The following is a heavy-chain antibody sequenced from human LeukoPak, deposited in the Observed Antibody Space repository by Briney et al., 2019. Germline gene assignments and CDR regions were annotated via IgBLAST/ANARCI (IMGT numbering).Heavy chain of an antibody. D-gene: IGHD6-13*01. Sequence: GGSLRLSCAASGFTFSTHAMSWVRQAPGKGLEWVSAISGSGGSTYYADSVKGRFTICRDNSKNTLYLQMNSLRAEDTSIYFCAKALEQETVIALDSWGQGTLVTVSS. CDR2: ISGSGGST. CDR3: AKALEQETVIALDS. CDR1: GFTFSTHA. J-gene: IGHJ4*02. V-gene: IGHV3-23*01.